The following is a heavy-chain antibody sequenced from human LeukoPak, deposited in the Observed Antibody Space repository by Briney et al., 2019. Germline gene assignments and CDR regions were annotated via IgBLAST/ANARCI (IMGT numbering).Heavy chain of an antibody. CDR2: INPNSGGT. CDR1: GYTFTGYY. Sequence: ASVKVSCKASGYTFTGYYMHWVRQAPGQGLEWMGWINPNSGGTNYAQRFQGRVTMTRDTSISTAYMELSRLRSDDTAVYYCARRSYCSSTSCYAGDWGQGTLVTVSS. V-gene: IGHV1-2*02. CDR3: ARRSYCSSTSCYAGD. J-gene: IGHJ4*02. D-gene: IGHD2-2*01.